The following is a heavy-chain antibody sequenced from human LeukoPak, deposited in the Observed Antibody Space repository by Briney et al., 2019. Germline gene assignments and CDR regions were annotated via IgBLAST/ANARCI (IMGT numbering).Heavy chain of an antibody. CDR2: IRSGGTNT. CDR1: GFTFSSFS. CDR3: ARMNYVSSGWGAPFDY. D-gene: IGHD1-7*01. Sequence: GGSLRLSCAASGFTFSSFSMNWVRQAPGKGVEWVSYIRSGGTNTDYTGSVKGRFTISRDNAKNSLYLQMNSLRAEDTAVYYCARMNYVSSGWGAPFDYWGQGTLVTVSS. V-gene: IGHV3-48*04. J-gene: IGHJ4*02.